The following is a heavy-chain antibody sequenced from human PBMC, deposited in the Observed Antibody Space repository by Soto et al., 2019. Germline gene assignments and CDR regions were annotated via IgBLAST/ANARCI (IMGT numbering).Heavy chain of an antibody. J-gene: IGHJ5*02. CDR1: GGSISSSSFH. V-gene: IGHV4-39*01. D-gene: IGHD6-13*01. CDR2: IYYSGST. CDR3: ARRERAAGTDWWFDP. Sequence: QLQLQESGPGLVKPSETLSLTCTVSGGSISSSSFHWGWIRQPPGKGLEWIGSIYYSGSTYYSPSLKIRATISGDTPTNQSSRNRSAVTSADTAVYYCARRERAAGTDWWFDPWGQGTLVTVSS.